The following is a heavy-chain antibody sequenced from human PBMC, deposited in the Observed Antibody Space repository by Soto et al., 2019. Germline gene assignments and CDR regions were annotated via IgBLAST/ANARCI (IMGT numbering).Heavy chain of an antibody. V-gene: IGHV1-18*01. CDR1: GYTVTSYG. D-gene: IGHD1-1*01. Sequence: QVHLVQAGAEVKKPGASVKVSCKASGYTVTSYGITWVRQAPGQGLEWMGGISADNGNTDYAQKLQGRVIVTRDTSTSTAYMELRSLRSDDTAVYYCARGRYGDYWGQGALVTVSS. J-gene: IGHJ4*02. CDR2: ISADNGNT. CDR3: ARGRYGDY.